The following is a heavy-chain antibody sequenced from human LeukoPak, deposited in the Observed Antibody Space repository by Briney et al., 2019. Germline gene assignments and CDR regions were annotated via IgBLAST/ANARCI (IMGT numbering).Heavy chain of an antibody. CDR1: GGSISSSSYY. D-gene: IGHD3-10*02. J-gene: IGHJ4*02. CDR2: IYYSGST. Sequence: SETLSLTCTVSGGSISSSSYYWGWIRQPPGKGLEWIGSIYYSGSTYYNPSLKSRVTISVDTSKNQFSLKLSSVTAADTAVYYCAREGSRYVPDYWGQGTLVTVSS. CDR3: AREGSRYVPDY. V-gene: IGHV4-39*07.